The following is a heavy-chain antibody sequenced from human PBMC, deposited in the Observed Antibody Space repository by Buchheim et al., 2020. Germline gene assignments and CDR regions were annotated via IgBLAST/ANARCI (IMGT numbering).Heavy chain of an antibody. J-gene: IGHJ6*02. D-gene: IGHD3-16*02. V-gene: IGHV1-8*01. CDR3: ARVSYYDYVWGSYRYYYGMDV. CDR1: GYTFTSYD. Sequence: QVQLVQSGAEVKKPGASVKVSCKASGYTFTSYDINWVRQATGQGLEWMGWMNPNSGNTGYAQKFQGRVTMTRNTSISPAYMELSSLRSEDTAVYYWARVSYYDYVWGSYRYYYGMDVWGQGTT. CDR2: MNPNSGNT.